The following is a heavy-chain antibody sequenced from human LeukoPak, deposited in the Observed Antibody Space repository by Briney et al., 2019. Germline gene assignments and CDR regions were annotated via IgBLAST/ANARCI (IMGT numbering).Heavy chain of an antibody. CDR1: GFTFSSYA. D-gene: IGHD3-3*02. Sequence: GGSLRLSCAASGFTFSSYAMSWVRQAPGKGLEWASAISGSGGSTYYADSVKGRFTISRDNSKNTLYLQMNSLRAEDTAVYYCAKVGILARYYFDYWGQGTLVTVSS. V-gene: IGHV3-23*01. CDR3: AKVGILARYYFDY. J-gene: IGHJ4*02. CDR2: ISGSGGST.